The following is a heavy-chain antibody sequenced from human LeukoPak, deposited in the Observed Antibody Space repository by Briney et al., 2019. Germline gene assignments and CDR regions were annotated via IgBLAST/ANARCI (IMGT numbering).Heavy chain of an antibody. D-gene: IGHD3-16*01. J-gene: IGHJ4*02. Sequence: SETLSLTCNVSGGSISPYYWSWIRQSPGKGLELIGYIYYSGYTNYNPSLKSRVTISLDTSKNQFSLKLSSVTAADTAMYYCARGGFRSCDYWGQGTLVTVSS. V-gene: IGHV4-59*08. CDR3: ARGGFRSCDY. CDR2: IYYSGYT. CDR1: GGSISPYY.